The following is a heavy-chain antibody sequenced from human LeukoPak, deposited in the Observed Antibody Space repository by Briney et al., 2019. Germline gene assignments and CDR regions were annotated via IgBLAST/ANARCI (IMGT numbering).Heavy chain of an antibody. J-gene: IGHJ5*02. D-gene: IGHD2-2*01. CDR2: ISAYNGNT. CDR3: ARIRGGAKGNIVVVPAAWNLNWFDP. Sequence: GASVKVSCKASGYTFTSDYIHWVRQAPGQGLEWMGWISAYNGNTNYAQKLQGRVTMTTDTSTSTAYMELRSLRSDDTAVYYCARIRGGAKGNIVVVPAAWNLNWFDPWGQGTLVTVSS. CDR1: GYTFTSDY. V-gene: IGHV1-18*04.